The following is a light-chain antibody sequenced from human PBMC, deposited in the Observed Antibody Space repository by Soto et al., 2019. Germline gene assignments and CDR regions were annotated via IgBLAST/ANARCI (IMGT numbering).Light chain of an antibody. Sequence: QSVLTQPTSASGTPGQRVTISCSGSSSNIGSNIVNWYRQLPGTAPKLLIYNNVHRASGVPDRFSGSKSGASGSLAISGLQFEDEADYYCSAWDGSLNGLLFGGGTKVTVL. J-gene: IGLJ3*02. CDR2: NNV. CDR3: SAWDGSLNGLL. CDR1: SSNIGSNI. V-gene: IGLV1-44*01.